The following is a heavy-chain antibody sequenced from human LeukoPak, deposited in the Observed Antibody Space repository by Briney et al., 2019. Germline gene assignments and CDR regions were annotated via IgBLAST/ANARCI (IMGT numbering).Heavy chain of an antibody. CDR2: IYYSGST. J-gene: IGHJ1*01. CDR3: ARVPLMLGYCTNGVCPSGYFQH. CDR1: GGSISSGGYY. Sequence: PSETLSLTCTVSGGSISSGGYYWSWIRQRPGKGLEWIGYIYYSGSTYYNPSLKSRVTISVDTSKNQFSLKLSSVTAADTAVYYCARVPLMLGYCTNGVCPSGYFQHWGQGTLVTVSS. D-gene: IGHD2-8*01. V-gene: IGHV4-31*03.